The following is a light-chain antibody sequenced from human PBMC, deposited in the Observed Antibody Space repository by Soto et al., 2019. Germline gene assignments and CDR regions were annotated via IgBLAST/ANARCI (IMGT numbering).Light chain of an antibody. CDR1: QSIRSNY. J-gene: IGKJ1*01. Sequence: EIVLTQSPGTLSLSPGERATLSCRASQSIRSNYVAWYQQKPGQGPRLLIYGASSRATGIPDRFSGSGSGTDFSLIISRLEPEDFAMYYCQQYGSSLRTFGQGTKVDIK. CDR3: QQYGSSLRT. CDR2: GAS. V-gene: IGKV3-20*01.